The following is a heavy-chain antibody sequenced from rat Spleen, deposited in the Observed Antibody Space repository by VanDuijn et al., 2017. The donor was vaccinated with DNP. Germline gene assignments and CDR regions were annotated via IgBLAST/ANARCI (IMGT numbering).Heavy chain of an antibody. V-gene: IGHV5-22*01. J-gene: IGHJ1*01. CDR3: ARHGRVTTVATYWYVDF. CDR2: ISYEGSGT. CDR1: GFTFSDYY. Sequence: EVQLVESGGGLVQPGRSLKLSCTASGFTFSDYYMAWVRQAPKKGLEWVASISYEGSGTYYGDSVKGRFTISRDNAKSTLYLQMNSLRSEDTATYFCARHGRVTTVATYWYVDFWGPGTMVTVSS. D-gene: IGHD1-3*01.